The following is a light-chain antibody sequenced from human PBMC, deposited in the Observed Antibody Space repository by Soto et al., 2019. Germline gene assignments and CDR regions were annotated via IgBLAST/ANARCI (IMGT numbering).Light chain of an antibody. CDR1: SSNIGSNI. V-gene: IGLV1-44*01. J-gene: IGLJ3*02. CDR2: NDN. Sequence: QSVLTQPPSASGTPGQRVTISCSGSSSNIGSNIVNWYQQLPGTAPKLLIFNDNQRPSGVPDRFSGSKSGTSASLAISGLQSLDEADYYCAAWDDSPNGYWVFGGGTKLTV. CDR3: AAWDDSPNGYWV.